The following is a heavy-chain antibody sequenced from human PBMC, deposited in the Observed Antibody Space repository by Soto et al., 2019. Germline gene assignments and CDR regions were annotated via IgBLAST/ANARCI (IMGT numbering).Heavy chain of an antibody. D-gene: IGHD6-13*01. CDR1: GGSMRNYF. CDR3: AAGEASSRNLAPYYLDF. CDR2: IHYSGTT. J-gene: IGHJ4*02. V-gene: IGHV4-59*01. Sequence: SETLSLTCTVSGGSMRNYFWTWIRQPPGKGLEWIGYIHYSGTTSFFPSYNPSLRSRVTISEDTSKNQFSLKLLSVTTADTAVYFCAAGEASSRNLAPYYLDFRGQGTLVTVSS.